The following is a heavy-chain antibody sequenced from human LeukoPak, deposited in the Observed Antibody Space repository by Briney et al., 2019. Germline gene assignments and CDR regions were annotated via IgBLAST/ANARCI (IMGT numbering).Heavy chain of an antibody. CDR2: IIPIFGTA. J-gene: IGHJ4*02. CDR3: ARHRKTTTVTTFDY. D-gene: IGHD4-17*01. Sequence: SVKVSCKASGGTFSSYAISWVRQAPGQGLEWMGGIIPIFGTANYAQKFQGRVTITADKSTSTAYMELSSLRSEDTAMYYCARHRKTTTVTTFDYWGQGTLVTVSS. V-gene: IGHV1-69*06. CDR1: GGTFSSYA.